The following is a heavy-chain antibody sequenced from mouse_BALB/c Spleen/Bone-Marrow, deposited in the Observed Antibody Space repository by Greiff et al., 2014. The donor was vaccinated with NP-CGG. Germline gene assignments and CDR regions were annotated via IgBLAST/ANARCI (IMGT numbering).Heavy chain of an antibody. Sequence: EVQLEQSGGGLVQPGGSRKLSCAASGFTFSSFGMHWVSQAPEKGLEWVAYISSGSSNIHFADTVKGRFTIARDTPKNSLILQMTRLRSEDTAMYYCVRGDLGCRYYYALDYWGQGTSVTVSA. CDR2: ISSGSSNI. J-gene: IGHJ4*01. D-gene: IGHD3-3*01. CDR3: VRGDLGCRYYYALDY. CDR1: GFTFSSFG. V-gene: IGHV5-17*02.